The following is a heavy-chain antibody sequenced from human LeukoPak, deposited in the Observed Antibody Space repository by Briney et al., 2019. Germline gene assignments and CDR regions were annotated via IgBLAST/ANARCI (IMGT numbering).Heavy chain of an antibody. V-gene: IGHV4-4*07. CDR1: GGSISGYY. D-gene: IGHD6-19*01. CDR2: IYTSGST. J-gene: IGHJ6*03. Sequence: SETLSLTCTVSGGSISGYYWSWIRQPAGKGLEWIGRIYTSGSTNYNPSLKSRVTMSVDTSKNQFSLKLTSVTAADTALYYCARENSGWYTCWYYYMDVWGKGTTVTISS. CDR3: ARENSGWYTCWYYYMDV.